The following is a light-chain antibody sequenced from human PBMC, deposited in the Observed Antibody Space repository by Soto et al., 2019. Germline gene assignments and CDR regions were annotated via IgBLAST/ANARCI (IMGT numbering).Light chain of an antibody. CDR1: SSNIGSNY. CDR3: AAWDDSLNGYV. CDR2: SNN. J-gene: IGLJ1*01. V-gene: IGLV1-44*01. Sequence: QSVLTQPPSTSGTPGQRVTISCSGSSSNIGSNYVFWYQHLPGTAPKLLIYSNNQRPSGVPDRFSGSKSGTSASLAISWLQSEDEADYYCAAWDDSLNGYVFGTGTKLTVL.